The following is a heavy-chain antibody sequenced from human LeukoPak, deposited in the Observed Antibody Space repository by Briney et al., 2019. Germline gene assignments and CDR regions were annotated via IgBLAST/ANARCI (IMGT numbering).Heavy chain of an antibody. D-gene: IGHD3-10*01. CDR1: GFTVSRNY. V-gene: IGHV3-53*01. Sequence: GGSLRLSCAASGFTVSRNYMSWVRQAPGKGLEWVSVIYSGGNTYYADFVKGRFTISRDNSKNTPYLQINSLTAEDTAVYYCANLPRGDYWGLGTLVTVSS. CDR2: IYSGGNT. J-gene: IGHJ4*02. CDR3: ANLPRGDY.